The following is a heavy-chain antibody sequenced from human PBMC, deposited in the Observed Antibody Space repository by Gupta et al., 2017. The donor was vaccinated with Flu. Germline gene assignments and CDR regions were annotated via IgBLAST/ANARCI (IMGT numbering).Heavy chain of an antibody. J-gene: IGHJ4*02. Sequence: QVQLVESGGGVVQPGRSVRLSCAASGFTFSTFAMHWVRRAPGRGLEWVAGISYDGSNNYYADSVEGRFTISRDNAKNTLNLQMNSLRSEDTAVYYCARPGQPSYGFYYFQYWGQGSLVTVSS. CDR3: ARPGQPSYGFYYFQY. CDR1: GFTFSTFA. V-gene: IGHV3-30-3*01. D-gene: IGHD2-2*03. CDR2: ISYDGSNN.